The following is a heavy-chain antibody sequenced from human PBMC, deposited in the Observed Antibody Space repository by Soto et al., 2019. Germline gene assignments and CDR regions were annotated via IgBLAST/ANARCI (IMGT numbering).Heavy chain of an antibody. CDR2: MNLDTGGT. CDR1: GYRFTAFY. J-gene: IGHJ4*02. V-gene: IGHV1-2*06. D-gene: IGHD5-18*01. Sequence: QVQLVQSGAEVKKPGASVRVSCEASGYRFTAFYIHWLRQAPGQGLEWMGRMNLDTGGTTYAQKFQGRVTMPRDTSISTAYMEVSSVQSDDTAMYYCARDGNFALRGYSFGFDFWGQGTLVTVSS. CDR3: ARDGNFALRGYSFGFDF.